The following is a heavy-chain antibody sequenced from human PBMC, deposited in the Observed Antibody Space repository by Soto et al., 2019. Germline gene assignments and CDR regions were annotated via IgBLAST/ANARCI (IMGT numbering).Heavy chain of an antibody. V-gene: IGHV3-30*18. CDR1: GFTFSSYG. CDR2: ISYDGSNK. J-gene: IGHJ6*02. CDR3: AKGLNYYGSADYYYYGMDG. D-gene: IGHD3-10*01. Sequence: GGSLRLSCAASGFTFSSYGMHWVRQAPGKGLEWVAVISYDGSNKYYADSVKGRFTISRDNSKNTLYLQMNSLRAEDTAVYYCAKGLNYYGSADYYYYGMDGWGQGTTVTVSS.